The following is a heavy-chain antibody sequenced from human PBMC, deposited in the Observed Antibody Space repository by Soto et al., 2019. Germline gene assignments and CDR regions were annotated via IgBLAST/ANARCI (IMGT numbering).Heavy chain of an antibody. V-gene: IGHV1-46*01. Sequence: ASVKVSCKASGYTFTSYYMHWVRQAPGQGLEWMGIINPSGGSTSYAQKFQGRVTMTRDTSTSTVYMELSTLRSEDTAVYYCARDLAVERGCSGGSCYSESSYSYYGMDVWGQGTTVTVPS. CDR3: ARDLAVERGCSGGSCYSESSYSYYGMDV. CDR1: GYTFTSYY. J-gene: IGHJ6*02. CDR2: INPSGGST. D-gene: IGHD2-15*01.